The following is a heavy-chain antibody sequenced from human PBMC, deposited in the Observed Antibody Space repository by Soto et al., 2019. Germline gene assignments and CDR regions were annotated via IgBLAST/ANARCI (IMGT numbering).Heavy chain of an antibody. Sequence: GESLKISCKGFGFTFSNHWIAWVRHMPGRGLEWMGIIYGGDSDTRYSPSFQGQVTISVDKSISTVYLQWRSLMASDSALYFCTGRFGYCTEDNCLDVWGGGTSVTVSS. CDR1: GFTFSNHW. CDR3: TGRFGYCTEDNCLDV. J-gene: IGHJ6*02. CDR2: IYGGDSDT. D-gene: IGHD2-8*02. V-gene: IGHV5-51*01.